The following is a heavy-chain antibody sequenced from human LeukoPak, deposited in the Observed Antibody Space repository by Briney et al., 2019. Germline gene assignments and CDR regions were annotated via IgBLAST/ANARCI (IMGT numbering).Heavy chain of an antibody. CDR1: GFTVSSNS. CDR2: INWNGGST. V-gene: IGHV3-20*04. Sequence: GGSLRLSCTVSGFTVSSNSMSWVRQAPGKGLEWVSGINWNGGSTGYADSVKGRFTISRDNAKNSLYLQMNSLRAEDTALYYCARVRYSSGWRYYYYYYMDVWGKGTTVTVSS. J-gene: IGHJ6*03. CDR3: ARVRYSSGWRYYYYYYMDV. D-gene: IGHD6-19*01.